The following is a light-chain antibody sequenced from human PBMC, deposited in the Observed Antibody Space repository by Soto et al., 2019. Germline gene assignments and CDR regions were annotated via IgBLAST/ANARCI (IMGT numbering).Light chain of an antibody. CDR3: SSYAGSNADVV. Sequence: QSALTQPPSASGSPGQSVTISCTGTSSDVGGYNYVSWYQQHPGKAPKLMIYEVSKRPSGVPDRFSGSNSGNTASLTVSGLQAEYEAEYYCSSYAGSNADVVFGGGTKVTVL. CDR1: SSDVGGYNY. J-gene: IGLJ2*01. V-gene: IGLV2-8*01. CDR2: EVS.